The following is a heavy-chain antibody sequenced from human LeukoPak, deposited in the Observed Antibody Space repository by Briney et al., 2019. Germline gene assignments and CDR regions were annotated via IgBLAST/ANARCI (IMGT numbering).Heavy chain of an antibody. CDR3: AREVDIVVVPAAPSDAFDI. CDR1: GFTFSSYS. CDR2: ISSSSSYI. D-gene: IGHD2-2*01. V-gene: IGHV3-21*01. J-gene: IGHJ3*02. Sequence: GGSLRLSCAASGFTFSSYSMNWVRQAPGKGLEWVSSISSSSSYIYYADSVKGRFTISRDNAKNPLYLQMNSLRAEDTAVYYCAREVDIVVVPAAPSDAFDIWGQGTMVTVSS.